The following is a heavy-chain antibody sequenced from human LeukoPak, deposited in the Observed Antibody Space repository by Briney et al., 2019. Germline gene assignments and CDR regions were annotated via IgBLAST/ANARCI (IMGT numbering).Heavy chain of an antibody. Sequence: SVKVSCKASGGTFSSYAISWVRQAPGQGLEWMGRIIPIFGTANYAQKFQGRVTITTDESTSTAYMELSSLRSEDTAVYYCARGRGLGITMPVGAFDSWGQGTMVTVSS. CDR1: GGTFSSYA. CDR3: ARGRGLGITMPVGAFDS. V-gene: IGHV1-69*05. D-gene: IGHD3-10*01. CDR2: IIPIFGTA. J-gene: IGHJ3*02.